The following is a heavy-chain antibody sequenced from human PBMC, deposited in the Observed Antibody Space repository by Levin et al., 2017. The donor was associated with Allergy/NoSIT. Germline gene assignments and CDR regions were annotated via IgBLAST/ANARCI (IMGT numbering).Heavy chain of an antibody. D-gene: IGHD2-15*01. J-gene: IGHJ6*03. CDR2: INPNSGGT. V-gene: IGHV1-2*02. CDR1: GYTFTGYY. Sequence: GESLKISCKASGYTFTGYYMHWVRQAPGQGLEWMGWINPNSGGTNYAQKFQGRVTMTRDTSISTAYMELSRLRSDDTAVYYCAREGVDIVVVVAGNYYYYYMDVWGKGTTVTVSS. CDR3: AREGVDIVVVVAGNYYYYYMDV.